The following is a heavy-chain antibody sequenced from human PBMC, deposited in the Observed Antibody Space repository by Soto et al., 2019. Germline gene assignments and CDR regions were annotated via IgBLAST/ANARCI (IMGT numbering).Heavy chain of an antibody. CDR1: GFTFSSYG. CDR2: ISYDGSNK. V-gene: IGHV3-30*18. D-gene: IGHD1-1*01. CDR3: EKTGTTTSLDY. Sequence: QVQLVESGGGVVQPGRSLRLSCAASGFTFSSYGMHWVRQAPGKGLEWVAVISYDGSNKYYADSVKGRFTISRDNSKNTLYLQMNSLRAEDTAVYYCEKTGTTTSLDYWGQGTLVNVSS. J-gene: IGHJ4*02.